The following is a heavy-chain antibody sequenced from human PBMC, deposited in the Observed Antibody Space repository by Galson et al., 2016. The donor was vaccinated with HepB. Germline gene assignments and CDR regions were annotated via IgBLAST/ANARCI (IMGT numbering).Heavy chain of an antibody. CDR1: GFSFSSYW. Sequence: SLRLSCAASGFSFSSYWMRWVRQAPGKGLEWVANIKHDGSAKKYVDSVKGRFTISRDNTKKSLFLQMHSLRVEDTGVYYCVCSFSDFWSGYQDYWGQGTLVTVSS. CDR3: VCSFSDFWSGYQDY. D-gene: IGHD3-3*01. V-gene: IGHV3-7*01. CDR2: IKHDGSAK. J-gene: IGHJ4*02.